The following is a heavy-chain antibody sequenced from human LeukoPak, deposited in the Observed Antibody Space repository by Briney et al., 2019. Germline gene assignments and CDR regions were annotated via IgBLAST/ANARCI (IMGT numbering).Heavy chain of an antibody. CDR2: IYHSGST. V-gene: IGHV4-38-2*01. J-gene: IGHJ4*02. Sequence: SETLSLTCAVSGYPISSGYYWGWIRQPPGKGLEWIGSIYHSGSTYYNPSLKSRVTISVDTSKNQFSLKLSSVTAADTAVYYCATLSSGYYCFDYWGQGTLVTVSS. CDR3: ATLSSGYYCFDY. CDR1: GYPISSGYY. D-gene: IGHD3-22*01.